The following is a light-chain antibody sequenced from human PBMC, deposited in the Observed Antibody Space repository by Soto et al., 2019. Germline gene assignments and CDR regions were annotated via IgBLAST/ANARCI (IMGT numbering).Light chain of an antibody. CDR3: LQDYSYPFT. CDR1: QAIRND. CDR2: SAS. J-gene: IGKJ4*01. Sequence: IQMTQSPSSLSASVGDRVTITCRASQAIRNDLGWFQQKPGKAPKLLIYSASTLQSGVPSRFSGSRSGTDFSLTISSLQPEDFATYFCLQDYSYPFTFGGGTKVEIK. V-gene: IGKV1-6*01.